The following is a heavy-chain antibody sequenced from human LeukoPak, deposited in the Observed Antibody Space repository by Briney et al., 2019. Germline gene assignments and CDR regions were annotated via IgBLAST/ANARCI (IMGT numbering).Heavy chain of an antibody. D-gene: IGHD6-13*01. CDR1: GFAFSTFG. V-gene: IGHV3-30*18. CDR2: ISYDISNK. Sequence: PGGSLRLPCAAPGFAFSTFGMYWVRQAPGKGLEWVAVISYDISNKYYADSVKGRFTISRDNSKNTLYLQMNSLRVEDTAVYYCAKRMGPSIAATDLDYWGQGTLVTVSS. CDR3: AKRMGPSIAATDLDY. J-gene: IGHJ4*02.